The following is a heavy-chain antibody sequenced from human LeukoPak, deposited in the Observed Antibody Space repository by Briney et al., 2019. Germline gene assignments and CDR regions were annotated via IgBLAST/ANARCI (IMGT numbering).Heavy chain of an antibody. CDR2: INPNSGGT. CDR3: ARDRREFQWLLLRGAFDI. V-gene: IGHV1-2*02. CDR1: GYTFTGYY. Sequence: ASVKVSCKASGYTFTGYYMHWVRQAPGQGLEWMGWINPNSGGTNYAQKFQGRVTMTRDTSISTAYMELSRLRSDDTAVYYCARDRREFQWLLLRGAFDIWGQGTMVTVSS. D-gene: IGHD3-22*01. J-gene: IGHJ3*02.